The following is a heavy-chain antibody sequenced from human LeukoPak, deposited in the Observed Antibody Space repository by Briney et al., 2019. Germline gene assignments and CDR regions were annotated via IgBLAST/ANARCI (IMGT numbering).Heavy chain of an antibody. Sequence: SETLSLTCTVSGYSISSGYYWGWIRQPPGKGLEWIGSIYHSGSTYYNPSLKSRVTISVDTSKNQFSLKLSSVTAADTAVYYCYSWGYSTFGYWGQGTLVTVSS. V-gene: IGHV4-38-2*02. J-gene: IGHJ4*02. D-gene: IGHD4-11*01. CDR1: GYSISSGYY. CDR3: YSWGYSTFGY. CDR2: IYHSGST.